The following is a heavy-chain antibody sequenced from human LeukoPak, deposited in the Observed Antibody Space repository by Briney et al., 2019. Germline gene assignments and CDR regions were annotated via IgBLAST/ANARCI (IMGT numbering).Heavy chain of an antibody. V-gene: IGHV3-64*01. J-gene: IGHJ4*02. CDR1: GFTFSSYA. D-gene: IGHD5-24*01. CDR2: ISSNGGST. Sequence: PGGSLRLSCAASGFTFSSYAMHWVRQAPGKGLEYGSAISSNGGSTYYANSVKGRFTISRDNSKNTLYLQMGSLRAEDMAVYYCARGISLEMAGYYFDYWGQGTLVTVSS. CDR3: ARGISLEMAGYYFDY.